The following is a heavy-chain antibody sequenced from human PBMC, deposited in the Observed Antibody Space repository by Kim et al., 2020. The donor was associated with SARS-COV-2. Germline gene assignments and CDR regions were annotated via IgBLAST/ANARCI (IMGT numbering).Heavy chain of an antibody. V-gene: IGHV3-7*01. Sequence: GGSLRLSCAASGFTLSNYWMSWVRQVPGKGLQWVGIIKSNTNETSYENSVRGRSTFSRDNASTTMYLQMSKLSVEDTAHSYCARDKSVGSGGTDSWG. CDR3: ARDKSVGSGGTDS. CDR2: IKSNTNET. J-gene: IGHJ5*01. D-gene: IGHD3-3*01. CDR1: GFTLSNYW.